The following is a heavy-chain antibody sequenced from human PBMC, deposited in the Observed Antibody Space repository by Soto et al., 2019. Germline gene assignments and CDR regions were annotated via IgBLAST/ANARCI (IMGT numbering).Heavy chain of an antibody. Sequence: SETLSLTCAVYGGSFSGYYWTWIRQPPGTGLEWIGEINHSGSTNYNPSLKSRVTISVDTSKNQFSLKLSSVTAADTAVYYCARVPPRPRVTTRGFAFDIWGQGTMVT. D-gene: IGHD5-18*01. CDR2: INHSGST. CDR1: GGSFSGYY. V-gene: IGHV4-34*01. CDR3: ARVPPRPRVTTRGFAFDI. J-gene: IGHJ3*02.